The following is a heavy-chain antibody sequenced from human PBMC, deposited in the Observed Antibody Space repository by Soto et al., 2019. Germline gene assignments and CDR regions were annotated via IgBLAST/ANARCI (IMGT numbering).Heavy chain of an antibody. CDR1: GDTFNSQT. V-gene: IGHV1-69*02. CDR3: ATFYSGT. Sequence: QVQLVQSGAEVKKPGSSVRVSCKASGDTFNSQTFSWVRQAPGQGLEWMGRIIPLLDIANFGQKCQGILTLSADTSTTTATMELSSLRSEVTAIYYCATFYSGTWGQGTLVTVSA. J-gene: IGHJ4*02. D-gene: IGHD1-26*01. CDR2: IIPLLDIA.